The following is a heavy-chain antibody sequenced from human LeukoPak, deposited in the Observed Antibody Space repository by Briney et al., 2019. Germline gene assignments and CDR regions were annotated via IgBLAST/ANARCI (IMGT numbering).Heavy chain of an antibody. Sequence: SVKVSCKASGYTFTGYYMHWVRQAPGQGLEWMGRIIPILGIANYAQKFQGRVTITADKSTSTAYMELSSLRSEDTAVYYCARGGVVPAAIGVYFDYWGQGTLVTVSS. CDR3: ARGGVVPAAIGVYFDY. V-gene: IGHV1-69*04. D-gene: IGHD2-2*01. J-gene: IGHJ4*02. CDR2: IIPILGIA. CDR1: GYTFTGYY.